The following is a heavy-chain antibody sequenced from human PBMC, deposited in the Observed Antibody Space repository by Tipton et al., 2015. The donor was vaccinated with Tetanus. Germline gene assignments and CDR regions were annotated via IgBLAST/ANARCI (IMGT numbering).Heavy chain of an antibody. CDR2: INCSGTT. V-gene: IGHV4-59*01. J-gene: IGHJ6*02. CDR1: GGSINRYY. Sequence: TLSLTCTVSGGSINRYYWSWIRQPPGKGLEWIGYINCSGTTNYASSLQSRVIISVDTSKNQFSLKLNSVTAADTAVYYCARDRDYYGSGSRGMDVWGQGTRVTVSS. CDR3: ARDRDYYGSGSRGMDV. D-gene: IGHD3-10*01.